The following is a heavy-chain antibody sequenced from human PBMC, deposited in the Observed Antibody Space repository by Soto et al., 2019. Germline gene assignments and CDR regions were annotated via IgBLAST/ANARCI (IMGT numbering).Heavy chain of an antibody. D-gene: IGHD6-13*01. V-gene: IGHV4-4*02. CDR1: VGSISISNW. J-gene: IGHJ5*02. CDR3: AEHKSGSSSWYPGNWFEP. CDR2: IYHSGST. Sequence: KTSETLSVACAFAVGSISISNWWSWFRQAPGKGLEWIGEIYHSGSTNYKPSLKSRVTISVDKSKNQFSLKLSSVTAADTAVYYCAEHKSGSSSWYPGNWFEPWGQGTLVTVSS.